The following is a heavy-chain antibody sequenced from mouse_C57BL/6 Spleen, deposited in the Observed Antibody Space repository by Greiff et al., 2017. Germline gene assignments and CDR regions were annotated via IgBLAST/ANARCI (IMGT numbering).Heavy chain of an antibody. Sequence: EVQRVESGGGLVKPGGSLKLSCAASGFTFSSYAMSWVRQTPEKRLEWVATISDGGSYTYYPDNVKGRFTISRDNAKNNLYLQMSHLKSEDTAMYYCARDPDYVGSRGFAYWGQGTLVTVSA. V-gene: IGHV5-4*01. J-gene: IGHJ3*01. D-gene: IGHD1-1*01. CDR2: ISDGGSYT. CDR3: ARDPDYVGSRGFAY. CDR1: GFTFSSYA.